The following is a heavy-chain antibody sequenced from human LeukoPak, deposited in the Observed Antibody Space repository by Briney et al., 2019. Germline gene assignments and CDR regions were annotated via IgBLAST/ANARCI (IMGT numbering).Heavy chain of an antibody. J-gene: IGHJ4*02. CDR3: AKWGDYDILTCYYDSDY. D-gene: IGHD3-9*01. Sequence: GASLRLSCAASGFTFRNYAMSWVRQAPGKGLEWVSAIGGRGGGTYYADSVKGRFTVSRDDSKNTRYLQMHTLRAEDKAVYYCAKWGDYDILTCYYDSDYWGQGTLVTVSS. V-gene: IGHV3-23*01. CDR1: GFTFRNYA. CDR2: IGGRGGGT.